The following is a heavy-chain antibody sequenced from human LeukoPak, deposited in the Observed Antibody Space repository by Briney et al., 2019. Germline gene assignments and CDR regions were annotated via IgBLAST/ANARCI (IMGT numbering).Heavy chain of an antibody. J-gene: IGHJ4*02. CDR3: AKGRLIWFGELPDF. D-gene: IGHD3-10*01. CDR2: IRYDGSNK. CDR1: GFTFSSYV. Sequence: GGSLRLSCAASGFTFSSYVMHWVRQAPGKGLEWVAFIRYDGSNKYYADSVKGRFTISRDNSKNTLYPQMNNLRADDTALYYCAKGRLIWFGELPDFWGQGTLVTVSS. V-gene: IGHV3-30*02.